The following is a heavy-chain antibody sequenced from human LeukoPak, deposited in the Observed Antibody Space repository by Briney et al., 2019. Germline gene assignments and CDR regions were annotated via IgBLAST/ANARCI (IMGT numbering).Heavy chain of an antibody. CDR1: GGSISRYY. J-gene: IGHJ6*03. D-gene: IGHD2-21*02. CDR2: IYYSGRT. V-gene: IGHV4-59*01. CDR3: ARGEGYCGGDCYARYYYYYYMDV. Sequence: AEALSLTCTASGGSISRYYWSWIRQPPGKGPEWIGYIYYSGRTNYHPSLKGRVTISVGTSKNHFSLKLSSVTAADTDVYYCARGEGYCGGDCYARYYYYYYMDVWGKGTTVTVSS.